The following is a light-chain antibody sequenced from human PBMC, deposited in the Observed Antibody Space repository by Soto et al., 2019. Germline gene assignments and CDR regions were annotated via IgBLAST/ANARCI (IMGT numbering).Light chain of an antibody. CDR2: VNS. J-gene: IGLJ2*01. CDR3: QSYDSSLSAVV. Sequence: QSVLTQPPSVSGAPGQRVTISCTGSSSNIGAGYDVHWYQQLPGTAPKLLIYVNSNRPSGVPDRFSGSKSGASASLAITGXXXXXXXXXXCQSYDSSLSAVVFGGGTKLTV. CDR1: SSNIGAGYD. V-gene: IGLV1-40*01.